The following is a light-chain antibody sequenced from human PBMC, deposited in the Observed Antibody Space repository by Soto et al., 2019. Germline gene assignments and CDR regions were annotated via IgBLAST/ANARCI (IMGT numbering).Light chain of an antibody. CDR3: HQRQSWPRT. J-gene: IGKJ1*01. V-gene: IGKV3-11*01. Sequence: EIVLTQSPATLSSFPGDRVTLSWRASQAVNTRLAWYQHKPGQAPRLRIYLASNRAAGVPARFSGSGSGTDFTLTISDVEPDDFAVYYCHQRQSWPRTFGQGTKVDIK. CDR2: LAS. CDR1: QAVNTR.